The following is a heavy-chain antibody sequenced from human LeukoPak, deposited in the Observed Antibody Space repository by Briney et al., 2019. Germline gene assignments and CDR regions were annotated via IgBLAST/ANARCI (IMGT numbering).Heavy chain of an antibody. CDR3: ASSFYSSSSRDY. D-gene: IGHD6-6*01. CDR1: GGSCSGYY. CDR2: IDRSGST. Sequence: PSETLSLTCAVYGGSCSGYYWNWISQPPGKGVEWIGEIDRSGSTYYNPSRKSRVAISVATSKHQFSLRLSSVNAADTAVYSCASSFYSSSSRDYWGQGTMVTVSS. J-gene: IGHJ4*02. V-gene: IGHV4-34*01.